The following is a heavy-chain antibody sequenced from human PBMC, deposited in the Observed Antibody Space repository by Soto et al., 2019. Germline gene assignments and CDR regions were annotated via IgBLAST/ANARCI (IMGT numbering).Heavy chain of an antibody. CDR3: ARMLSWSAYYYFDY. CDR2: IYYTGST. V-gene: IGHV4-59*01. CDR1: GGSISSYF. Sequence: SETLSLTCTVSGGSISSYFWYWIRQPPGKGLEWIGYIYYTGSTTYNPSLKSRVTISVDTSKNQFSLKLSSVTAADTAMYYCARMLSWSAYYYFDYWGQGTLVTVSS. J-gene: IGHJ4*02. D-gene: IGHD3-3*01.